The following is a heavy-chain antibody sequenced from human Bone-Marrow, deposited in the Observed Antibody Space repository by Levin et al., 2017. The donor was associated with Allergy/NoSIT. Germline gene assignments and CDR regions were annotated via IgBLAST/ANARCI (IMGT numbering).Heavy chain of an antibody. Sequence: GESLKISCAASGFTFSDYCFHWVRQPPGKGLEWVAVILYDGGKKYYADSVKGRFTISRDNSKNTLYLQMNSLRAEDTAVYYCAKDKRYSSSSGDFWGQGTLVTVSS. CDR1: GFTFSDYC. V-gene: IGHV3-30*18. D-gene: IGHD6-13*01. CDR3: AKDKRYSSSSGDF. J-gene: IGHJ4*02. CDR2: ILYDGGKK.